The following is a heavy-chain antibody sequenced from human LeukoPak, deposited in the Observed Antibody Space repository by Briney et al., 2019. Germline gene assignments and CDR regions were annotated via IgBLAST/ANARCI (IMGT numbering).Heavy chain of an antibody. Sequence: SETLSLTCAVYGGSFSGYYWSWIRQPPGKGLEWIGEINHSGSTNYNPSLESRVTISVDKSKNQFSLKLSSVTAADTAIYYCAKHGSGSYQGYWGQGTLVTVSS. D-gene: IGHD3-10*01. J-gene: IGHJ4*02. CDR3: AKHGSGSYQGY. CDR1: GGSFSGYY. V-gene: IGHV4-34*01. CDR2: INHSGST.